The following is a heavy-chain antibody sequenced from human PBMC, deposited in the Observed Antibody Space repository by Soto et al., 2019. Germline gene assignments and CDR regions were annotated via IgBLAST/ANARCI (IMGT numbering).Heavy chain of an antibody. Sequence: ASVKVSCKASGYTFTALYMNWVRQAPRQRLEWMGWVNPNTALTKRAQKFQGRVTMTRDTSISTAYMELTRLTSGDTAVYYCTTLRLDPWGQGTLVTVSS. V-gene: IGHV1-2*02. CDR2: VNPNTALT. CDR1: GYTFTALY. J-gene: IGHJ5*02. CDR3: TTLRLDP. D-gene: IGHD2-21*02.